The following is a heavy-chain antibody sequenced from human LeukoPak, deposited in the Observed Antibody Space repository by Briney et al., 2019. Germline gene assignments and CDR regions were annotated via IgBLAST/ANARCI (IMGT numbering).Heavy chain of an antibody. D-gene: IGHD1-1*01. CDR1: GYTFTSYY. CDR2: INLSGSST. CDR3: ARGRLQLYYFDY. J-gene: IGHJ4*02. Sequence: APVKLSCKPSGYTFTSYYMHWVRQAPGQGLEWMGVINLSGSSTNYAQKFQGRVTMTRDTSTSTVYMQLSSLRSEDTAVYYCARGRLQLYYFDYWGQGTLVTVSS. V-gene: IGHV1-46*01.